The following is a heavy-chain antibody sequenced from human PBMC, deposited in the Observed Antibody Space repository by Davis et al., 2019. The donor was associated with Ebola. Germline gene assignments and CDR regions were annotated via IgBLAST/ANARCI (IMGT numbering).Heavy chain of an antibody. CDR2: ISWNSGSI. CDR1: GFTFDDYA. D-gene: IGHD3-22*01. J-gene: IGHJ4*02. CDR3: AKDPGANYYYDSSGFFDY. V-gene: IGHV3-9*01. Sequence: PGGSLRLSCAASGFTFDDYAMHWVRQAPGKGLEWVSGISWNSGSIGYADSVKGRFTISRDNAKNSLYLQMNSLRAEDTALYYCAKDPGANYYYDSSGFFDYWGQGTLVTVSS.